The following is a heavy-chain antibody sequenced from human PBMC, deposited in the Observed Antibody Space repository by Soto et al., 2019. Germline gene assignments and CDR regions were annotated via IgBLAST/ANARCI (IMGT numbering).Heavy chain of an antibody. V-gene: IGHV3-48*02. CDR2: ISSSSSTI. CDR1: GFTFSSYS. Sequence: EVQLVESGGGLVQPGGSLRLSCAASGFTFSSYSMNWVRQAPGKGLEWVSYISSSSSTIYYADSVKGRFTISRDNAKNSLYLPMNSLRDEDTAVYYSARDPSVTLPYHWFAPWGQGTLVTVSS. D-gene: IGHD4-4*01. J-gene: IGHJ5*02. CDR3: ARDPSVTLPYHWFAP.